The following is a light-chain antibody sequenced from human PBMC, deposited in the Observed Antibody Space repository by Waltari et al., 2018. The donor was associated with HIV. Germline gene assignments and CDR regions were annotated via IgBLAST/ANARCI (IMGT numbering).Light chain of an antibody. CDR1: QTVLSDSTHKNY. J-gene: IGKJ1*01. CDR2: WAS. CDR3: QQYYNTPWT. V-gene: IGKV4-1*01. Sequence: DIILTQSPDTLAVSLGDRATIHCRSSQTVLSDSTHKNYLSWYQQKPGQPQKLLLYWASARESVVPARFSGSGSATDFTRTITDFQAEDAAIYFCQQYYNTPWTFGQGTRADIK.